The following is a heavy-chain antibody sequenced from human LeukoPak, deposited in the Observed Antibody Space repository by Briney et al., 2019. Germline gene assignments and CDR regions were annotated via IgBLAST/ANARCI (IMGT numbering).Heavy chain of an antibody. CDR3: ARSYVADVVEGFGY. V-gene: IGHV5-51*01. CDR2: IYPGDSDT. CDR1: GYSFANYW. D-gene: IGHD6-19*01. J-gene: IGHJ4*02. Sequence: GESLKISCKGSGYSFANYWIAWVRQMPGKGLEWMGIIYPGDSDTRYSPSFQGQVTISADKSISIAYLQWTSLKASDTAMYYCARSYVADVVEGFGYWGQGTLVTVSS.